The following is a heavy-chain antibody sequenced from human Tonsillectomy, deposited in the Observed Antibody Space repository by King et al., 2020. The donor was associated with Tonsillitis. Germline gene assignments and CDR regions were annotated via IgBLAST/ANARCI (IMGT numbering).Heavy chain of an antibody. CDR2: IYHSGST. D-gene: IGHD1-26*01. CDR3: QGVGSTDNGGDWFDP. J-gene: IGHJ5*02. CDR1: GYSISSGYY. V-gene: IGHV4-38-2*01. Sequence: QLQESGPGLVKPSETLSLTCAVSGYSISSGYYWGWIRQPPGKGLEWIGTIYHSGSTYYNSSLKSRVTISVDTSKNQFSLKLRSVTAADTAVYYCQGVGSTDNGGDWFDPWGQGTLVTVSS.